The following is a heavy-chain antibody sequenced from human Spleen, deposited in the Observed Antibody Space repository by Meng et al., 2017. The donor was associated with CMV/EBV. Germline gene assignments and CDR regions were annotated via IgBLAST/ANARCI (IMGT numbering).Heavy chain of an antibody. CDR1: GFTFGPYT. J-gene: IGHJ3*02. V-gene: IGHV3-21*04. Sequence: LSCAASGFTFGPYTMNWVRQAPGKGLEWVSSISSSSSYITYAESLKGRFTISRDNAKNSLYLQMNSLRAEDTALYYCARDRLNAFDIWGQGTMVTVSS. CDR2: ISSSSSYI. CDR3: ARDRLNAFDI.